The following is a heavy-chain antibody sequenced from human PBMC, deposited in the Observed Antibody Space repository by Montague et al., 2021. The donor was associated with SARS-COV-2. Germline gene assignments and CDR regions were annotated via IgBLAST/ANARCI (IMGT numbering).Heavy chain of an antibody. CDR1: GGSISTYY. CDR2: IYSRGNT. Sequence: SETLSLTCNVSGGSISTYYWSWIRQPAGKGLEWIGCIYSRGNTNYNPSLKSRITISVDTPKNQFSLKLSSVTAADTAVYYCAGGPADSYYYGMDAWGQGTTVTVSS. D-gene: IGHD2-2*01. CDR3: AGGPADSYYYGMDA. V-gene: IGHV4-4*09. J-gene: IGHJ6*02.